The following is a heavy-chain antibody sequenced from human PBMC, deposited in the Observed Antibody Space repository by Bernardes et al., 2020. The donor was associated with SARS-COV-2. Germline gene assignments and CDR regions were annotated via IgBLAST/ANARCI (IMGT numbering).Heavy chain of an antibody. CDR3: AKDGYTFELRKGNWYFDL. Sequence: GGSLRLSCAASGFTFNIYGMHWVRQAPGRGLEWVAFISYEGSIKYQADSVKGRFAISRDSSSKTLHLQMNSLRAEDTAVYYCAKDGYTFELRKGNWYFDLWGRGTQVTVSS. D-gene: IGHD1-7*01. CDR1: GFTFNIYG. V-gene: IGHV3-30*18. J-gene: IGHJ2*01. CDR2: ISYEGSIK.